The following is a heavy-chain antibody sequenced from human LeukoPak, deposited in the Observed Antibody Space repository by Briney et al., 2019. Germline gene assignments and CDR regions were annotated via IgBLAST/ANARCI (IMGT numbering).Heavy chain of an antibody. CDR2: ISGSGSST. CDR1: GFTFTSYA. CDR3: AKDSSLGQFDY. Sequence: PGGSLRLSCAASGFTFTSYALSWVRQAPGKGLEWVSAISGSGSSTYYADSVKGRFTISRDNSKNSLYLQMNSLRAEDTAVYYCAKDSSLGQFDYWGRGTLVIVSS. V-gene: IGHV3-23*01. J-gene: IGHJ4*02.